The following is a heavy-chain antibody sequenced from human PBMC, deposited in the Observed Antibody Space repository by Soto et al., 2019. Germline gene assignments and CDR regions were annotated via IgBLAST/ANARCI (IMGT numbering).Heavy chain of an antibody. CDR1: GFTFSSYW. CDR2: RKQDGSEK. V-gene: IGHV3-7*03. D-gene: IGHD6-13*01. J-gene: IGHJ6*02. CDR3: ARGSSSWYFSGSYYGMDV. Sequence: EVQLVESGGGLVQPGGSLRLSCAASGFTFSSYWMSWVRQAPGKGLEWVANRKQDGSEKYYVDSVKGRFTISRDNAKNSLYLQMNSLRAEDTAVYYCARGSSSWYFSGSYYGMDVWGQGTTVTVSS.